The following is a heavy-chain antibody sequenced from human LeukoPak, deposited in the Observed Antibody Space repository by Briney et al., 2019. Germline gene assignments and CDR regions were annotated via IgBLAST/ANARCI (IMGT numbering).Heavy chain of an antibody. V-gene: IGHV4-39*07. J-gene: IGHJ6*03. Sequence: SQTLSLTCTVSGGSISSSSYYWGWIRQPPGKGLEWIGSIYYSGSTYYNPSLKSRVTISVDTSKNQFSLKLSSVTAADTAVYYCAKEGGDYGDYAGYMDVWGKGTTVTVSS. CDR3: AKEGGDYGDYAGYMDV. D-gene: IGHD4-17*01. CDR2: IYYSGST. CDR1: GGSISSSSYY.